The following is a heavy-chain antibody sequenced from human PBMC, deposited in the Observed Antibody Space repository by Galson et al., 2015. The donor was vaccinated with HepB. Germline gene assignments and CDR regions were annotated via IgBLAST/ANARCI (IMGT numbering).Heavy chain of an antibody. V-gene: IGHV3-23*01. CDR2: ISGSGGST. J-gene: IGHJ6*03. CDR1: GFTFSSYA. Sequence: SLRLSCAASGFTFSSYAMSWVRQAPGKGLEWVSAISGSGGSTYYADSVKDRFTISRDNSKNTLYLQMNSLRAEDTAVYYCARFPIIAAAGTFYYYYMDVWGKGTTVTVSS. D-gene: IGHD6-13*01. CDR3: ARFPIIAAAGTFYYYYMDV.